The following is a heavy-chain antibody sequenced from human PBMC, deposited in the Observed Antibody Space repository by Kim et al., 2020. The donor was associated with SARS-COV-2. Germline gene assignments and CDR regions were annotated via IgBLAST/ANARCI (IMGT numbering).Heavy chain of an antibody. J-gene: IGHJ4*02. D-gene: IGHD1-26*01. V-gene: IGHV4-39*07. CDR3: ACYVGSTPDYYFDY. Sequence: SETLSLTCSVSGVSISTNYHYWGWVRQPPGKGLEWIGSVYNSGTTYYNPSLKSRVTISGDTSKNQFSLNMRSVTAADTAVYYCACYVGSTPDYYFDYWGRGALVTVSS. CDR1: GVSISTNYHY. CDR2: VYNSGTT.